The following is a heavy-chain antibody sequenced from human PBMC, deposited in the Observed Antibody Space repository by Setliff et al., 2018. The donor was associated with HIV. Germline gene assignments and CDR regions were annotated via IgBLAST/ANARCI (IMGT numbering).Heavy chain of an antibody. CDR2: ISPDNGNR. D-gene: IGHD1-1*01. J-gene: IGHJ4*02. Sequence: ASVKVSCKSSGYTFTDYFMHWVRQAPGQGLEWMGWISPDNGNRRILRRFQGRVTMTRDTSINTAYMELSGLTSDDTTVYYCARQLSNSFDYWGQGTLVTVSS. CDR1: GYTFTDYF. V-gene: IGHV1-2*02. CDR3: ARQLSNSFDY.